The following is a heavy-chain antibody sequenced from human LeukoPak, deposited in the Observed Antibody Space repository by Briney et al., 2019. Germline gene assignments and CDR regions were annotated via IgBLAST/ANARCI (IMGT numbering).Heavy chain of an antibody. Sequence: GGSLRLSCAASGFTFSSYWMSWVRQAPGKGLEWVANIKEEGSGKYYVDSVKGPFTISRDNAKNSLYLQMNSLRAEDTAVYYCARIYYDSSGYRLFDYWGQGTLVTVSS. J-gene: IGHJ4*02. V-gene: IGHV3-7*02. CDR3: ARIYYDSSGYRLFDY. D-gene: IGHD3-22*01. CDR1: GFTFSSYW. CDR2: IKEEGSGK.